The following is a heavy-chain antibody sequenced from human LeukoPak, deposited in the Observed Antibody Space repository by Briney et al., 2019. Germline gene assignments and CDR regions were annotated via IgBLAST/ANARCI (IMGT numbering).Heavy chain of an antibody. CDR2: INPNSGGT. D-gene: IGHD1-26*01. J-gene: IGHJ4*02. V-gene: IGHV1-2*02. CDR3: ARGERKAGGVY. Sequence: ASVKVSCKASGYTFTGYYMHWVRQAPGQGLEWMGWINPNSGGTNYAQEFQGRVTMTRDTSISTAYMELSRLRSDDTAVYYCARGERKAGGVYWGQGTLVTVSS. CDR1: GYTFTGYY.